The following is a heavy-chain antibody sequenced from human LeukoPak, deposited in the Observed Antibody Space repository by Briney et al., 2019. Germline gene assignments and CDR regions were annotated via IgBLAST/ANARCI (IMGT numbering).Heavy chain of an antibody. CDR2: ISAYNGNT. D-gene: IGHD6-13*01. V-gene: IGHV1-18*01. Sequence: ASVKVSCKASGYTFTSFGISWVRQAPGQGLEWMGWISAYNGNTNYAQNLQDRVTMTTDTSTSTAYMELSSLRSEDTAVYYCARALPSYSSSWGRFGYWGQGTLVTVSS. J-gene: IGHJ4*02. CDR1: GYTFTSFG. CDR3: ARALPSYSSSWGRFGY.